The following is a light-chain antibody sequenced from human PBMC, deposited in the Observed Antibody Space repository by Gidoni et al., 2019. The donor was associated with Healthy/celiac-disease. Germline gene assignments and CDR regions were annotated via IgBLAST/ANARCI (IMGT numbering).Light chain of an antibody. CDR1: QSVSSSY. J-gene: IGKJ1*01. CDR3: QQYGSSPWT. CDR2: GAS. V-gene: IGKV3-20*01. Sequence: EIVLTQSPGTLSLSPGERATLSCRASQSVSSSYLAWYQQKPGQAPRLLIYGASSRATGIPDRLSGSGSGKDFTLTISRLEPEDFAVYYCQQYGSSPWTFGQGTKVEIK.